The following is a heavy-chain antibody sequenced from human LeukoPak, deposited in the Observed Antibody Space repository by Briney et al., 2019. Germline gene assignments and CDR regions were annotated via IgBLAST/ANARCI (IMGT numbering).Heavy chain of an antibody. CDR2: ISGSGGST. D-gene: IGHD6-6*01. J-gene: IGHJ4*02. V-gene: IGHV3-23*01. CDR3: AKDSRPYSSSSLPFDY. CDR1: GFTFSSYA. Sequence: GGSLRLSCAASGFTFSSYAMSWVRQAPGKGLEWVSAISGSGGSTYYADSVKGRFTISRDNSKNTLYLQMNCLRAEDTAVYYCAKDSRPYSSSSLPFDYWGQGTLVTVSS.